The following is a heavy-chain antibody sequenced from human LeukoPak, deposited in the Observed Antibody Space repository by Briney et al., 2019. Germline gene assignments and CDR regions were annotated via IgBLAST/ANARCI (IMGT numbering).Heavy chain of an antibody. Sequence: GGSLRLSCAASGFTFSSFPMHWARQAPGKGLEWVTIISDDGNNKYYADSVKGRFTISRDNSKNALYLQMNSLRAEDTAVYYCARDGNLVAGHYYFMDVWGKGTTVTVSS. D-gene: IGHD2/OR15-2a*01. J-gene: IGHJ6*03. CDR2: ISDDGNNK. CDR1: GFTFSSFP. CDR3: ARDGNLVAGHYYFMDV. V-gene: IGHV3-30-3*01.